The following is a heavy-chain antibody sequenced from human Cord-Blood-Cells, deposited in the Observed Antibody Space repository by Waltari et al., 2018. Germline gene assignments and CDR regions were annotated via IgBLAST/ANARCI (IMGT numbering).Heavy chain of an antibody. D-gene: IGHD3-3*01. J-gene: IGHJ4*02. CDR3: ASYYYDFWSGYFDY. CDR1: GGTFSSYA. Sequence: QVQLVQSGAEVKKPGSSVKVSCTASGGTFSSYAISRVRQAPGQGLEWMGGIIPIFGTANYAQKFQGRVTITADESTSTAYMELSSLRSEDTAVYYCASYYYDFWSGYFDYWGQGTLVTVSS. CDR2: IIPIFGTA. V-gene: IGHV1-69*01.